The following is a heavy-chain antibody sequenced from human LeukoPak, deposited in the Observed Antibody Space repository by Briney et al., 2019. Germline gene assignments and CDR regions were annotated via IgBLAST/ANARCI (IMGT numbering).Heavy chain of an antibody. D-gene: IGHD5-18*01. CDR1: GGSFSGYY. CDR3: ARGRDPRYSYGPFPPPGTYGMDV. Sequence: SETLSLTCAVNGGSFSGYYWSWIRQPPGKGLEWIGEINHSGSTNYNPSLKSRVTISVDTSKNQFSLKLSSVTAADTAVYYCARGRDPRYSYGPFPPPGTYGMDVWGQGTTVTVSS. CDR2: INHSGST. J-gene: IGHJ6*02. V-gene: IGHV4-34*01.